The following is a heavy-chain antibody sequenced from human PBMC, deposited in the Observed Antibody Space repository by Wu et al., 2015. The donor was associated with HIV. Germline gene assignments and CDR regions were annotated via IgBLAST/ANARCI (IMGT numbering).Heavy chain of an antibody. V-gene: IGHV1-2*02. J-gene: IGHJ1*01. CDR1: GYTFTGYY. CDR3: ASNYYDSSPEAFLQH. D-gene: IGHD3-22*01. Sequence: QVQLVQSGAEVKKPGASVKVSCKASGYTFTGYYMHWVRQAPGQGLEWMGWINPNSGGTNYAQKFQGRVTMTRDTSISTAYMELSRLRSDDTAVYYCASNYYDSSPEAFLQHWGQGTLVTVSS. CDR2: INPNSGGT.